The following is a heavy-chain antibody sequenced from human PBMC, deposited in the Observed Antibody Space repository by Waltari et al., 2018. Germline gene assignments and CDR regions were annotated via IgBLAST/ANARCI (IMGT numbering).Heavy chain of an antibody. CDR2: IKQDGSEK. CDR3: ARLYNTGWYGIDY. Sequence: EVQLVESGGGLVQPGGSLRLSCAASGFTFSSYWMSWVRRAPGKGLEWVANIKQDGSEKYSVDSVKGRFTISRDNAKNSLSLQMNSLRAEDTAVYFCARLYNTGWYGIDYWGQGTLVTVSS. CDR1: GFTFSSYW. V-gene: IGHV3-7*01. D-gene: IGHD6-19*01. J-gene: IGHJ4*02.